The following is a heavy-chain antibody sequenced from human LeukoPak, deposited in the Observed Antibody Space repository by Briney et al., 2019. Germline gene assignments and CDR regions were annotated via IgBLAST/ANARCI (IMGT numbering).Heavy chain of an antibody. V-gene: IGHV4-59*01. D-gene: IGHD3-10*01. CDR1: GGSISSYY. CDR2: NYYSWST. J-gene: IGHJ5*02. CDR3: AGDNYYGSGSYYEDSEGNWFDP. Sequence: SETLSLTCTVSGGSISSYYWSWIRQPPAQGLEWIGYNYYSWSTNYNPSLKSRVAISVDTSKNQFPLKLSSVPAADPAVYYCAGDNYYGSGSYYEDSEGNWFDPWGQGALVTVSS.